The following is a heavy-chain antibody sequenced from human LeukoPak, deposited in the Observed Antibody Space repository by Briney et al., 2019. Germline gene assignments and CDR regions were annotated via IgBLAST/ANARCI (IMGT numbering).Heavy chain of an antibody. CDR3: AKRGVVIRVILVGFHKEAYYFDS. CDR2: ISDSGGST. J-gene: IGHJ4*02. Sequence: GGSLRLSCATSGITLSNYGMSWVRQAPGKGLEWVAGISDSGGSTNYADSVKGRFTISRDNPKNTLYLQMNSLRAEDTAVYFCAKRGVVIRVILVGFHKEAYYFDSWGQGALVTVFS. V-gene: IGHV3-23*01. CDR1: GITLSNYG. D-gene: IGHD3-22*01.